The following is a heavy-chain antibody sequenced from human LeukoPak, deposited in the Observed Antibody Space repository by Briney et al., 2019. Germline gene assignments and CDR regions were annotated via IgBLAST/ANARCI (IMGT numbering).Heavy chain of an antibody. CDR1: VYSFISYD. CDR3: ARPVHSGGVPDPFDV. D-gene: IGHD2-15*01. V-gene: IGHV1-8*01. J-gene: IGHJ3*01. Sequence: ASVKVSCKGSVYSFISYDINWVRQAPGQGLEWMGWVSPSTGKTGFLPRFQGRITMTTNTPIETAYMELRSLTSDDTAVYFCARPVHSGGVPDPFDVWGQGTMVTVSS. CDR2: VSPSTGKT.